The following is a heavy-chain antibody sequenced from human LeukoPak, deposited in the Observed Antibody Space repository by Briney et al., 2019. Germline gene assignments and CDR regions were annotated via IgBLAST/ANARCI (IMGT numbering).Heavy chain of an antibody. Sequence: KSGGSLRLSCAASGFTFINAWMTWVRQAPGKGLEWVSYISSSGSTIYYADSVKGRFTISRDNAKNSLYLQMNSLRAEDTAVYYCAELGSVTTYDYWGQGTLVTVSS. CDR2: ISSSGSTI. CDR1: GFTFINAW. V-gene: IGHV3-11*01. CDR3: AELGSVTTYDY. J-gene: IGHJ4*02. D-gene: IGHD4-17*01.